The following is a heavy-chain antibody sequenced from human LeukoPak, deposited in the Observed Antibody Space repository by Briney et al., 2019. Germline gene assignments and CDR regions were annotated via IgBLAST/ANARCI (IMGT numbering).Heavy chain of an antibody. V-gene: IGHV3-48*04. J-gene: IGHJ5*02. D-gene: IGHD4-17*01. Sequence: GCSLRLSCVASRFTFNSYSFIWVRQAPRKGLEGVSYISSSSSTIYYAHSPKGRFTISRDNAKDSLYLQMNSLRADDTAVYYCARDQNGMGRRPDDGDYRAWGQGTLVTVSS. CDR1: RFTFNSYS. CDR2: ISSSSSTI. CDR3: ARDQNGMGRRPDDGDYRA.